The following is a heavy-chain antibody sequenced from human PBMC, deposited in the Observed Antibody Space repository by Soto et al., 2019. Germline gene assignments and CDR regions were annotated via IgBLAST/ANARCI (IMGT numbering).Heavy chain of an antibody. V-gene: IGHV4-39*01. CDR3: ARRGSGHTFDY. CDR2: LYMGSA. D-gene: IGHD2-8*02. CDR1: GASISRGGFH. J-gene: IGHJ4*02. Sequence: QLQLQESGPGLVKPSETLSLTFAVSGASISRGGFHWGWIHQPPGHGLEWIGRLYMGSAYYNPSRKGRVTQSSDTSKRELSLRLPSVTAADTAVYYCARRGSGHTFDYWGPGTLVTVSS.